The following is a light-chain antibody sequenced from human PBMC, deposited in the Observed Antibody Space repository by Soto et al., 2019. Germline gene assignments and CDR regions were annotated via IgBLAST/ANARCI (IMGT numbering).Light chain of an antibody. CDR3: QQYHKWPVT. Sequence: EIVVTQSPVTLSVSPGESVTLSCRASQSVSSHVAWYRQKPGQAPRILIYVASTRATGVPARFSGSGSGTEFTLTFSSMQSEDFAVYYCQQYHKWPVTFGGGTRVEMK. J-gene: IGKJ4*01. CDR2: VAS. CDR1: QSVSSH. V-gene: IGKV3-15*01.